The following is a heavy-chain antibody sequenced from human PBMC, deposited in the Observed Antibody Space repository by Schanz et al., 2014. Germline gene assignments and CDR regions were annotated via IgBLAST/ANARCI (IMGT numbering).Heavy chain of an antibody. D-gene: IGHD2-8*02. V-gene: IGHV1-18*01. J-gene: IGHJ6*02. CDR2: ISVYNHNK. Sequence: QVQLVQSGAEVKKPGATVKVSCKASGYIFINSGISWVRQAPGQGLEWMGWISVYNHNKEYDQKFQGRVTMTTDTSTSTAYMALTDLRSDDTAVYYCARDSLRGATGGYGMDVWGQGTTVTVSS. CDR1: GYIFINSG. CDR3: ARDSLRGATGGYGMDV.